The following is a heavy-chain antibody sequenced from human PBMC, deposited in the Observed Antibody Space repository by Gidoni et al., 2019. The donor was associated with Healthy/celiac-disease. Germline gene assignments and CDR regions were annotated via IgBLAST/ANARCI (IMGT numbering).Heavy chain of an antibody. Sequence: QLQLQESGSGLVKPSQTLSLTCAVSGGPIRSGGYSWSWIRQPPGKGLEWIGYIYHSGSTYYNPSLKSRVTISVDRSKNQFSLKLSSVTAADTAVYYCARGYSIDRPVPDVWGQGTTVTVSS. CDR3: ARGYSIDRPVPDV. CDR1: GGPIRSGGYS. J-gene: IGHJ6*02. V-gene: IGHV4-30-2*01. CDR2: IYHSGST. D-gene: IGHD2-15*01.